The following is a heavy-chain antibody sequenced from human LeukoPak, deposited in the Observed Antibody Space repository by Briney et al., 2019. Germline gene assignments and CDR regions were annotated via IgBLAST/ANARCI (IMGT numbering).Heavy chain of an antibody. CDR1: GFSFNSYA. CDR2: ITHSGGGT. CDR3: AKAWAAAGIFDS. Sequence: GGSLRLSCAASGFSFNSYAMSWVRQAPGKGLAWVSTITHSGGGTFYADSVKGRFTISRDISGNTLYLQMNSLKFEDTAVYYCAKAWAAAGIFDSWGLGTLVTVSS. V-gene: IGHV3-23*01. J-gene: IGHJ4*02. D-gene: IGHD6-13*01.